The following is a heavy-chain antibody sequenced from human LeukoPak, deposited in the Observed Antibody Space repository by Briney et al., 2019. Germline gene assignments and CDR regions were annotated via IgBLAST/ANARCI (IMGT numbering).Heavy chain of an antibody. CDR1: GFTFSSSW. J-gene: IGHJ4*02. Sequence: PGGSLRLSCAASGFTFSSSWMHWVRQSPGKGLVWVSRITSDGSSTTYADSVKGRFTISRDNAKNTLYLQMNSLRAEDTAVYYCARKGYYYDSSAYYSFDYWGQGTLVTVSS. CDR2: ITSDGSST. D-gene: IGHD3-22*01. V-gene: IGHV3-74*01. CDR3: ARKGYYYDSSAYYSFDY.